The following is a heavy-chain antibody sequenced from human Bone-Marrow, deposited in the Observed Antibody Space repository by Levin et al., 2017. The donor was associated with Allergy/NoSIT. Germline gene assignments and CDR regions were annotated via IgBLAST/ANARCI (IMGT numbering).Heavy chain of an antibody. CDR2: ISGGGDNT. CDR1: GFTFSNYA. J-gene: IGHJ5*02. Sequence: PGGSLRLSCAASGFTFSNYAMSWVRQAPGEGLEWVSAISGGGDNTYYADSVKGRFTISRDNSKKTVYLQMNSLRAEDTAVYYCARLSAWCRGGGCYSTPGWFDPWGQGTLVTVSS. CDR3: ARLSAWCRGGGCYSTPGWFDP. D-gene: IGHD2-15*01. V-gene: IGHV3-23*01.